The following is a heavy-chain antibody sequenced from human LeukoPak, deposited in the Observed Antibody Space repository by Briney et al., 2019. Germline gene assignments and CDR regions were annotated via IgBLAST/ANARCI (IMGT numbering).Heavy chain of an antibody. CDR3: ARVMDSGGSGYLDY. CDR2: INHSGST. V-gene: IGHV4-34*01. Sequence: PSETLSLTCAVYGGSFSGYYWSWIRQPPGKGLEWIGEINHSGSTNYNPSLKSRVTISVDTSKNQFSLKLSSVTAADTAAYYCARVMDSGGSGYLDYWGQGTLVTVSS. J-gene: IGHJ4*02. CDR1: GGSFSGYY. D-gene: IGHD2-15*01.